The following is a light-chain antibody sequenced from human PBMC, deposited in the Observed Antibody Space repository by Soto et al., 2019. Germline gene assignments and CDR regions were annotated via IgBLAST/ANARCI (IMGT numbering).Light chain of an antibody. Sequence: EIVLTQSPATLSLSPGERATLSCRASQSISIYLAWYQQKPGQAPRVLIYDAYNRATGIPARFSGSGSGTDFTFTISSLEPEDFAVYYCPQRSNWPLTFGGGTRVEIK. V-gene: IGKV3-11*01. CDR2: DAY. CDR3: PQRSNWPLT. J-gene: IGKJ4*01. CDR1: QSISIY.